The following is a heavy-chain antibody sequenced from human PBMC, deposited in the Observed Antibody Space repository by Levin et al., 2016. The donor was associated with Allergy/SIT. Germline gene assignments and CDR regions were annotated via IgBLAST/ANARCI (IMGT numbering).Heavy chain of an antibody. CDR3: AKGTLMGVSPNWFDP. CDR1: GFTFSSYA. Sequence: GESLKISCAASGFTFSSYAMSWVRQAPGKGLEWVSAISGSGGSTYYADSVKGRFTISRDNSKNTLYLQMNSLRAEDTAVYYCAKGTLMGVSPNWFDPWGQGTLVTVSS. CDR2: ISGSGGST. D-gene: IGHD2-8*01. V-gene: IGHV3-23*01. J-gene: IGHJ5*02.